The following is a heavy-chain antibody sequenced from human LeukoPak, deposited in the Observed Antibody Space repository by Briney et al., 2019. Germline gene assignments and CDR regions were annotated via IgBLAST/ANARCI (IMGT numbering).Heavy chain of an antibody. V-gene: IGHV4-4*02. CDR1: GDSTIKNNW. CDR2: VSRSGIT. J-gene: IGHJ4*02. D-gene: IGHD5/OR15-5a*01. CDR3: ASPVFGVFAFPF. Sequence: SETLSLTCTVSGDSTIKNNWWSWVRQPPGKELEWIGEVSRSGITNYNPSLRNRVTMLVDMSKNQFSLTLNSVTVADTAVYYCASPVFGVFAFPFWGQGTLVTVSS.